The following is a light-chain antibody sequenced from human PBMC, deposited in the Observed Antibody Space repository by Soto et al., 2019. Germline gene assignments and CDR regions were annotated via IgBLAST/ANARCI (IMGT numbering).Light chain of an antibody. CDR1: KSVSSSY. CDR3: QQYGSSPPYT. J-gene: IGKJ2*01. Sequence: EIVLTQSPGTLSLSPGERATLSCRASKSVSSSYLAWYQQKPGQAPRLLIYGASSRATGIPDRFSGSGSGTDFNLTISRLEAEDCAGYYCQQYGSSPPYTFGQGTKLESK. CDR2: GAS. V-gene: IGKV3-20*01.